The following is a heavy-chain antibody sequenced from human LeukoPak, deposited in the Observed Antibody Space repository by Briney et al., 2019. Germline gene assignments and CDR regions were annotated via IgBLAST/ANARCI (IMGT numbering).Heavy chain of an antibody. Sequence: PGGSLRLSCAASGFTFSTYWMSWVRQAPGKGLEWVANIKQDGSEKYYVDSGKGRFTISRDNARNSLYLQMNSLRAEDTAVYYCAKSVTAMVSPQNFDYWGQGTLVTVSS. CDR3: AKSVTAMVSPQNFDY. CDR2: IKQDGSEK. V-gene: IGHV3-7*01. J-gene: IGHJ4*02. D-gene: IGHD5-18*01. CDR1: GFTFSTYW.